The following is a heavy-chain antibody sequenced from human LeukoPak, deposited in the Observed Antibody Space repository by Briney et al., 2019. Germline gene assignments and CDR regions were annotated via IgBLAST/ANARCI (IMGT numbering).Heavy chain of an antibody. J-gene: IGHJ4*02. D-gene: IGHD3/OR15-3a*01. V-gene: IGHV3-33*01. CDR1: GFSFSNSG. CDR3: ARAVGPFDY. CDR2: IWHDGSIK. Sequence: GGSLRLSCAASGFSFSNSGMHWVRQAPGKGLEWVAVIWHDGSIKHYGDSVRGRFTISRDNSENMMYLQMNGLRVEDTAVYYCARAVGPFDYWGQGTLVTVSS.